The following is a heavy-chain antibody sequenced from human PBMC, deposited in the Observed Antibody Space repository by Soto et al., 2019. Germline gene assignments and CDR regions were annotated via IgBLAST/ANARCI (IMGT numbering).Heavy chain of an antibody. CDR2: MCPRDSDT. V-gene: IGHV5-51*03. CDR1: GYNFNTYC. J-gene: IGHJ6*02. CDR3: ARRAFCGGDCTARPQDYYGMDV. D-gene: IGHD2-21*02. Sequence: EVQLVQSGAEVKKSGESLKISCNGSGYNFNTYCVVLVRQMPGKGLEWVGIMCPRDSDTRYSPSSQGQVTISADKSITTAYLQWSSLKASDTAIYYCARRAFCGGDCTARPQDYYGMDVWGQGTAVTVSS.